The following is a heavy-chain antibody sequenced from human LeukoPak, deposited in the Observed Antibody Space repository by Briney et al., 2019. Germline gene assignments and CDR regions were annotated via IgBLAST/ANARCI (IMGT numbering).Heavy chain of an antibody. D-gene: IGHD3-22*01. CDR2: ISAYNGNT. Sequence: GASVKVSCKASGYTFTSYGISWVRQAPGQGLEWMGWISAYNGNTNYAQKLQGRVIMTTDTSTSTAYMELRSLRSDDTAVYYCARFSIDEEIYYDSSGYDYWGQGTLVTVSS. CDR1: GYTFTSYG. CDR3: ARFSIDEEIYYDSSGYDY. V-gene: IGHV1-18*01. J-gene: IGHJ4*02.